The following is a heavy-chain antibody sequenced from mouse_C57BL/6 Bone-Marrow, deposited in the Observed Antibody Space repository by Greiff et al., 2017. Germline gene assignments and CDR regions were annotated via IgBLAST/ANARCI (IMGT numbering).Heavy chain of an antibody. D-gene: IGHD1-1*01. CDR2: INPGSGGT. CDR3: ARGLYYYFDY. CDR1: GYAFTNYL. V-gene: IGHV1-54*01. J-gene: IGHJ2*01. Sequence: VQLQQSGAELVRPGTSVKVSCKASGYAFTNYLIEWVKQRPGQGLEWIGVINPGSGGTNYNEKFKGKATLTADTSSSTAYMQLSSLTSEDSAVYFCARGLYYYFDYWGQGTTLTVSS.